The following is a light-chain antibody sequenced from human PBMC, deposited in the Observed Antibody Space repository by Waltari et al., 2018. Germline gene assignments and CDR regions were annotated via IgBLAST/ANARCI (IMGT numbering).Light chain of an antibody. CDR3: QQFGGSPKYT. J-gene: IGKJ2*01. CDR2: GIS. Sequence: EIVLTQSPGTLSLSPGERATLPCRASQIISNNYLAWYQATPGQAPRLLIYGISHRATGIPDRFSGGGSGTDFTLTISRLEPEDFAVYYCQQFGGSPKYTFGQGTKLEIK. CDR1: QIISNNY. V-gene: IGKV3-20*01.